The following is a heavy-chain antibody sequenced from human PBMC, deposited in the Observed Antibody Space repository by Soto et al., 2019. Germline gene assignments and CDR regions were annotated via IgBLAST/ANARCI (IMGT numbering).Heavy chain of an antibody. Sequence: QVQLVQSGAEVKKPGSSVKVSCKASGGHFSSYAITWVRQAPGQGLEWMGGIIPIFGTANYAQKYKGKVTITADESTSTAYMELSSLRSEDTAVHYFARYCSGGSCYHCFDPWGQVTLVTVSS. CDR1: GGHFSSYA. D-gene: IGHD2-15*01. V-gene: IGHV1-69*01. J-gene: IGHJ5*02. CDR3: ARYCSGGSCYHCFDP. CDR2: IIPIFGTA.